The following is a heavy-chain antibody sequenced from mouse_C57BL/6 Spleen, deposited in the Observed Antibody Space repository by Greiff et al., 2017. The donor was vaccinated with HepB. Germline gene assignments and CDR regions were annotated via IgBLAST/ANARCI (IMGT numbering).Heavy chain of an antibody. CDR1: GFTFSSYA. CDR3: ARGPDTTVVAWCFDV. J-gene: IGHJ1*03. Sequence: EVHLVESGGGLVKPGGSLKLSCAASGFTFSSYAMSWVRQTPEKRLEWVATISDGGSYTYYPDNVKGRLTISRDNAKNNLYLQISHLKSEDTAMYYCARGPDTTVVAWCFDVWGTGTTVTVSS. D-gene: IGHD1-1*01. CDR2: ISDGGSYT. V-gene: IGHV5-4*01.